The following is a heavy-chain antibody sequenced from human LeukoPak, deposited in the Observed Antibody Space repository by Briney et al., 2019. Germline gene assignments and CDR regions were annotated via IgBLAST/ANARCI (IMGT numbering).Heavy chain of an antibody. CDR2: ITYYGRT. CDR1: GGSISSYF. Sequence: PSETLSLTCTVSGGSISSYFWTWIRHPPGKRLEWMGYITYYGRTNYNPSLKSRVTISVDTSKNQFSLKVSSVTAADTAVYYCARHNGGIFPRNYYYGLDVWGQGTTVTVSS. V-gene: IGHV4-59*08. D-gene: IGHD4-23*01. J-gene: IGHJ6*02. CDR3: ARHNGGIFPRNYYYGLDV.